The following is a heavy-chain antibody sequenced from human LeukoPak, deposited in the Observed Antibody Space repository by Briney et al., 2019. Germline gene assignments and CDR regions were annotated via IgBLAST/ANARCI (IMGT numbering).Heavy chain of an antibody. V-gene: IGHV1-8*01. CDR1: GYTFTSYD. Sequence: GASVKVSCKASGYTFTSYDINWVRQATGQGVEWMGWMNPNSGNTGYAQKFQGRVTMTRNTSISTAYMELSSLRSEDTAVYYCARGGNYDFWSGYYPTGYYYYGMDVWGQGTTVTVSS. CDR3: ARGGNYDFWSGYYPTGYYYYGMDV. J-gene: IGHJ6*02. D-gene: IGHD3-3*01. CDR2: MNPNSGNT.